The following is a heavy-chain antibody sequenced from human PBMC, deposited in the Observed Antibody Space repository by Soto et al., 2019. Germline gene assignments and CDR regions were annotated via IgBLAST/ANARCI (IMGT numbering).Heavy chain of an antibody. CDR1: GGTFSSYA. V-gene: IGHV1-69*01. CDR3: ARCYGGNPEPLDY. D-gene: IGHD4-17*01. J-gene: IGHJ4*02. Sequence: KVSCKASGGTFSSYAISWVRQAPGQGLEWMGGIIPIFGTANYAQKFQGRVTITADESTSTAYMELSSLRSEDTAVYYCARCYGGNPEPLDYWGQGTLVTVSS. CDR2: IIPIFGTA.